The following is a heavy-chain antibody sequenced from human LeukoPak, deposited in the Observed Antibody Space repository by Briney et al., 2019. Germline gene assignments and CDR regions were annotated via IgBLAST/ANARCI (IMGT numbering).Heavy chain of an antibody. CDR3: ATQTGGRENY. J-gene: IGHJ4*02. Sequence: GGSLRLSCAASGFTFSSYGMHWVRQAPGKGLEWVAVISYDGSNKYYADSVKGRFTISRDNSKNTLYLQMNSLRAEDTAVYYCATQTGGRENYWGQGTLVTVSS. CDR2: ISYDGSNK. V-gene: IGHV3-30*03. CDR1: GFTFSSYG. D-gene: IGHD2-15*01.